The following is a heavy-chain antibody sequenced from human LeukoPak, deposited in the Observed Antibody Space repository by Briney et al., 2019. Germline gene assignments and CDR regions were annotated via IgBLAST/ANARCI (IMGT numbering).Heavy chain of an antibody. Sequence: PGASLRLSCVASGFSLSGYAMSWVRQAPGKGLEWVSHIGTSDPGTFYADSVKGRFTISRDNSENTLYLQMNSLRDEDTAVHYCGRKDLKTPMVLLDVWGQGTTVIVSS. CDR2: IGTSDPGT. J-gene: IGHJ6*02. CDR1: GFSLSGYA. V-gene: IGHV3-23*01. CDR3: GRKDLKTPMVLLDV. D-gene: IGHD5-18*01.